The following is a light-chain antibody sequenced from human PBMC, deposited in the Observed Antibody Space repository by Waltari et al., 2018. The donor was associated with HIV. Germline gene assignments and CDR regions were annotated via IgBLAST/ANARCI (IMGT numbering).Light chain of an antibody. CDR3: MQGSHLYT. Sequence: DVVMTQSPLSLPVALGQPASISCRSSRSLVYSDGNTYLNWYHQRPCQSPSRLIYKISNRDSGVPDRFSGRGSGTDFTLKISRVEAEDVGIYYCMQGSHLYTFGQGTKLEIK. V-gene: IGKV2-30*01. J-gene: IGKJ2*01. CDR2: KIS. CDR1: RSLVYSDGNTY.